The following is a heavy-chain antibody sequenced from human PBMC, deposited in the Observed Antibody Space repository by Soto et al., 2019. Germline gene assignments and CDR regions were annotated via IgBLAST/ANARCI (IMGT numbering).Heavy chain of an antibody. CDR3: ARAVAAPYFLDS. CDR1: GGSVSSHSYY. D-gene: IGHD6-19*01. CDR2: IYYTGTN. V-gene: IGHV4-61*03. J-gene: IGHJ4*02. Sequence: QVQLQESGPGLVKPSETLSLTCTVSGGSVSSHSYYWTWIRQPPGKGLEFIGYIYYTGTNNYNPSLKSRVTISVDTSNNHFPLKLSSVPAADTAVYYSARAVAAPYFLDSWGQGTLVTVSS.